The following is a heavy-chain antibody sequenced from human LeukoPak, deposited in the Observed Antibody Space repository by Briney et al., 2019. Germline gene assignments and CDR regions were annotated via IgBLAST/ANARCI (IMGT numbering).Heavy chain of an antibody. CDR2: ISGSGAST. D-gene: IGHD3-22*01. J-gene: IGHJ4*02. CDR3: AKVKEDYYDSSGADY. Sequence: GGSLRLSCAASGFTFSNYAMSWVRQAPGKGLEWVSAISGSGASTYSADSVKGRFTISRDNSKNTLYLQMNSLRAEDTAIYYCAKVKEDYYDSSGADYWGQGTLVTVSS. CDR1: GFTFSNYA. V-gene: IGHV3-23*01.